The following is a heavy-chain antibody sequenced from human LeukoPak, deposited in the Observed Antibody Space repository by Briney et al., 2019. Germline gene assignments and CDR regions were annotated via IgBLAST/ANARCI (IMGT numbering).Heavy chain of an antibody. CDR3: ARRKGYCSGGNCYPEPLDY. V-gene: IGHV4-38-2*01. CDR2: IYHTGST. D-gene: IGHD2-15*01. J-gene: IGHJ4*02. Sequence: SETLSLTCAVSGYSISSGYYWGWIRQPPGKGLEWIANIYHTGSTYCNPSLQSRVTISLDTSKNQFSLKLSSVTAADTAVYYCARRKGYCSGGNCYPEPLDYWGQGTLVTVSS. CDR1: GYSISSGYY.